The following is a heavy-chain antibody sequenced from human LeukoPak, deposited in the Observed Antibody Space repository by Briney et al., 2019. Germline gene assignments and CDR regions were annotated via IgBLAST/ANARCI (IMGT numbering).Heavy chain of an antibody. CDR3: ARGGVDTAIWYFDY. CDR1: GYSISSGYY. J-gene: IGHJ4*02. V-gene: IGHV4-38-2*02. CDR2: ISHSGST. D-gene: IGHD5-18*01. Sequence: SETLSLTCTVSGYSISSGYYWGWIRQPPGKGLEWIGSISHSGSTYYNPSLKSRLTISLDTSKNQFSLKLSSVTAADTAVYYCARGGVDTAIWYFDYWGQGTLVTVSS.